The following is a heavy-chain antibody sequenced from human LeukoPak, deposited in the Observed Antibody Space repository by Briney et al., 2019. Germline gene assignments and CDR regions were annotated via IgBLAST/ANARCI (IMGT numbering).Heavy chain of an antibody. Sequence: PSETLSLTCAVYGGSFSGCYWSWIRQPPGKGLEWIGEINHSGSTNYNPSLKSRVTISVDTSKNQFSLKLSSVTAADTAVYYCARLIAGFHYYYMDVWGKGTTVTVSS. V-gene: IGHV4-34*01. J-gene: IGHJ6*03. CDR2: INHSGST. CDR3: ARLIAGFHYYYMDV. CDR1: GGSFSGCY. D-gene: IGHD2-15*01.